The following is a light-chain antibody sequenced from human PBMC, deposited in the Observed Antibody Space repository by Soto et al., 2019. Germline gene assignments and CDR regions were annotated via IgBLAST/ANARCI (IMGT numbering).Light chain of an antibody. V-gene: IGKV3-20*01. CDR2: GAS. J-gene: IGKJ5*01. CDR1: QSVSSSY. CDR3: QHYDSLPIT. Sequence: EIVLTQSPGTLSLSPGERATLSCRASQSVSSSYLAWYQQKPGHPPRLLIYGASSRATGIPDRFSGSGSGTDFTLTISRLEPEDFAVFYCQHYDSLPITFGQGTRLELK.